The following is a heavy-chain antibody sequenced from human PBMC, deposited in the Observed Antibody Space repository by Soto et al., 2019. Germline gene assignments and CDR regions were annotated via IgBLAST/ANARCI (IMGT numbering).Heavy chain of an antibody. J-gene: IGHJ6*02. V-gene: IGHV3-21*01. D-gene: IGHD2-2*01. CDR2: ISSSSSYI. Sequence: GGSLRLSCVASGFTFSSYSMNWVRQAPGKGLEWVSSISSSSSYIYYADSVKGRFTISRDNAKNSLYLQMNSLRAEDTAVYYCARGGGGIVPAAIEGYYYYGMDVWGQGTTVTVSS. CDR3: ARGGGGIVPAAIEGYYYYGMDV. CDR1: GFTFSSYS.